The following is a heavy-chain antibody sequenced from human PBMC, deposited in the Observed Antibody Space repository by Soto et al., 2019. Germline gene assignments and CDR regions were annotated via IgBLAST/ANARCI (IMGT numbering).Heavy chain of an antibody. CDR2: IIPIFGTA. CDR3: ARFGVVIKAHQNPNYYYYYGMDV. CDR1: GGTFSSYA. J-gene: IGHJ6*02. D-gene: IGHD3-3*01. Sequence: SVKVSCKASGGTFSSYAISWVRQAPGQGLEWMGGIIPIFGTANYAQKLQGRVTITADESTSTAYMELSSLRSEDTAVYYCARFGVVIKAHQNPNYYYYYGMDVWGQGTTVTVSS. V-gene: IGHV1-69*13.